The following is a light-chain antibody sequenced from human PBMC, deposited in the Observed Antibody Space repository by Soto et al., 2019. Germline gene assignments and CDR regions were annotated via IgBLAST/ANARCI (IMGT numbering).Light chain of an antibody. V-gene: IGLV1-44*01. J-gene: IGLJ1*01. CDR1: SSNIGSNT. CDR3: AAWDDSLNGYV. CDR2: SNN. Sequence: QSALTQPPSASGTPGQRVTISCSGSSSNIGSNTVNWYQQLPGTAPKHLIFSNNQRPSGVPDRFSGSKSGTSASLAISGLQPEDEADYYCAAWDDSLNGYVFGAGTKVTVL.